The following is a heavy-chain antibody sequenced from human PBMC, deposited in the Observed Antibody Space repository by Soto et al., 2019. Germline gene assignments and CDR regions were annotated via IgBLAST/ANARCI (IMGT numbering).Heavy chain of an antibody. D-gene: IGHD3-10*01. V-gene: IGHV4-4*08. CDR3: AREMYYFGSGSGWLDP. J-gene: IGHJ5*02. CDR1: GGSITEYY. CDR2: IYHTGIT. Sequence: SETLSLTCSVSGGSITEYYWSWIRQPPGGGLEWLGYIYHTGITKFNPSLESRLTMSVDTSTNQFSLSLTSVTAADTAMYYCAREMYYFGSGSGWLDPWGQGTLVTVSS.